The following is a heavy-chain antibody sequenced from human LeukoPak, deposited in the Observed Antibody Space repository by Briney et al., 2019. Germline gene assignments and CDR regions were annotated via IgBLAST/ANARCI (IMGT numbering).Heavy chain of an antibody. D-gene: IGHD3-22*01. V-gene: IGHV3-49*04. Sequence: GGSLRLSCTASGFIFGDYAMSWVRQAPGKGQEWVGFIRSKAFGGTTEYAASVKGRFTISRDDSKSIAYLQMNSLKAEDTAVYYCTRVQDYSDSSGPIGYWGQGTLVTVSS. CDR1: GFIFGDYA. CDR3: TRVQDYSDSSGPIGY. CDR2: IRSKAFGGTT. J-gene: IGHJ4*02.